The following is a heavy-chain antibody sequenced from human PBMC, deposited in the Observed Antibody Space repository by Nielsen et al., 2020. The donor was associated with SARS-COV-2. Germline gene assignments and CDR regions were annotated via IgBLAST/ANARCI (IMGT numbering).Heavy chain of an antibody. CDR3: AKDHSDYYGSGSHDAFDI. Sequence: GESLKISCAASGFTFSSYGMHWVRQAPGKGLEWVAVISYDGSNKYYADSVKGRFTISRDNSKNTLYLQMNSLRAEDTAVYYCAKDHSDYYGSGSHDAFDIWGQGTMVTVSS. V-gene: IGHV3-30*18. CDR1: GFTFSSYG. D-gene: IGHD3-10*01. J-gene: IGHJ3*02. CDR2: ISYDGSNK.